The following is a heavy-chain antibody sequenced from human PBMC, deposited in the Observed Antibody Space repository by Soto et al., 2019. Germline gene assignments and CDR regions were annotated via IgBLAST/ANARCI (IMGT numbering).Heavy chain of an antibody. J-gene: IGHJ4*02. CDR3: VKFKRCSNTWYLDY. D-gene: IGHD6-13*01. Sequence: PGGSLRLSCAASGFTFDDYAMHWVRQAPGKGLEWVASISWNSGSIGYADSVKGRFTISRDNAKNSLSLQMNSLRPEYTALYYYVKFKRCSNTWYLDYWGQGPLVT. CDR2: ISWNSGSI. V-gene: IGHV3-9*01. CDR1: GFTFDDYA.